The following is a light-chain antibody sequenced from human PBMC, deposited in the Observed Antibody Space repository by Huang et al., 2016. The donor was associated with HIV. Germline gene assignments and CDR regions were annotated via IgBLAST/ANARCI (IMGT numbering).Light chain of an antibody. J-gene: IGKJ2*01. V-gene: IGKV4-1*01. Sequence: DIVMTQSPDSLAVSLVERATINCKSSQSVLYSSNNKNYLAWYQQKPGQPPKLLIYWAATRESGVPDRFSGSGSGTDFTLTISSLQAEDVAVYYCQQYYSNSSYTFGQGTKLEIK. CDR1: QSVLYSSNNKNY. CDR2: WAA. CDR3: QQYYSNSSYT.